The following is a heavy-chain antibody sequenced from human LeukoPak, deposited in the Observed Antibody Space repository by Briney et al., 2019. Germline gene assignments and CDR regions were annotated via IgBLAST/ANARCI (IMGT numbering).Heavy chain of an antibody. CDR3: ARNDRGRPADY. Sequence: PSETLSLTCNVSGGSISNSPYYWGWIRQPPGKELEWIGSMHYSGTTYHNPSLRSRVTISVDTSKNQFSLRLISVTAADTAVYYCARNDRGRPADYWGQGTLVTVSS. V-gene: IGHV4-39*01. J-gene: IGHJ4*02. D-gene: IGHD1-26*01. CDR1: GGSISNSPYY. CDR2: MHYSGTT.